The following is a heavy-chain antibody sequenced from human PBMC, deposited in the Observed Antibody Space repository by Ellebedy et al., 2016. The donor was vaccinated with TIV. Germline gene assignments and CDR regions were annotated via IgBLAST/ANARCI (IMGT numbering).Heavy chain of an antibody. D-gene: IGHD4-17*01. Sequence: ASVKVSXXASGYTFTSYAMHWVRQAPGQRLEWMGWINAGNGNTKYSQKFQGRVTITRDTSASTAYMVLRSLRSDDTAVYYCARFKNYGDYEFWGQGTLVTVSS. CDR1: GYTFTSYA. V-gene: IGHV1-3*01. CDR2: INAGNGNT. J-gene: IGHJ4*02. CDR3: ARFKNYGDYEF.